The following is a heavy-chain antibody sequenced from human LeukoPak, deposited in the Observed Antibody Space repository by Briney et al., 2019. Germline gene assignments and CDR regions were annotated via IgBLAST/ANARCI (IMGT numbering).Heavy chain of an antibody. D-gene: IGHD3-10*01. J-gene: IGHJ4*02. CDR3: AKDKNYYGCRPFDY. CDR1: GFTFSSYV. V-gene: IGHV3-23*01. Sequence: GGSLRLSCAASGFTFSSYVMSWVRQAPGKGLEWVSGISGSGDSTDYADSVKGRFTVSRDNSKNTVHLRMNSLRAEDTAVYYCAKDKNYYGCRPFDYWGQGTLVTVSS. CDR2: ISGSGDST.